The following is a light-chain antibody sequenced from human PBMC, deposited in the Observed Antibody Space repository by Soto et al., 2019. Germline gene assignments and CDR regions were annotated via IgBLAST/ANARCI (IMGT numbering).Light chain of an antibody. J-gene: IGLJ1*01. V-gene: IGLV2-8*01. CDR2: EVS. CDR1: SSDVGGYNY. Sequence: PSATGVPRGGGPISCTGNSSDVGGYNYVSWYQQHPGKAPKLMIYEVSKRPSGVPDRFSGSKSGNTASLTVSGLQAEDEADYYCSSYAGSNNFPYVFGTGTKVTVL. CDR3: SSYAGSNNFPYV.